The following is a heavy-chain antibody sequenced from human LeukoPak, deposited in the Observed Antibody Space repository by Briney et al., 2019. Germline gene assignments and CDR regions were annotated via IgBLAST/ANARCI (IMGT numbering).Heavy chain of an antibody. D-gene: IGHD6-6*01. J-gene: IGHJ4*02. Sequence: GGSLRLSCAASGFLFSNYWMSWVRQAPGKGLEWVANIKPDGTEKYYVDSLKGRFTISRDNAKNSLYLQMNSLRVEDTAVYYCARGGNSSWDYWGQGALVTVSS. V-gene: IGHV3-7*01. CDR2: IKPDGTEK. CDR1: GFLFSNYW. CDR3: ARGGNSSWDY.